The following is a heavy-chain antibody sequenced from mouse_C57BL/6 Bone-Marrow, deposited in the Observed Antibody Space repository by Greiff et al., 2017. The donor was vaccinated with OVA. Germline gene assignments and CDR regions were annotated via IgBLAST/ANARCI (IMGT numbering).Heavy chain of an antibody. CDR1: GYTFTSYW. J-gene: IGHJ2*01. CDR2: IDPSDSYT. Sequence: VQLQQPGAELVMPGASVKLSCKASGYTFTSYWMHWVKQRPGHGLEWIGEIDPSDSYTNYNQKFKGKSTLTVDKSSSTAYMQLSSLTSEDSAVYYCAREGASNYDYWGQGTTLTVSS. CDR3: AREGASNYDY. V-gene: IGHV1-69*01. D-gene: IGHD2-5*01.